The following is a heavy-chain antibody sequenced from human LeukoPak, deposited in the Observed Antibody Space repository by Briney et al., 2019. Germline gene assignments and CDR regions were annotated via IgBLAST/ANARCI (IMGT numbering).Heavy chain of an antibody. CDR1: GGSFSGYY. CDR3: AGPTYGGNSAPLVL. CDR2: INHSGST. J-gene: IGHJ4*02. V-gene: IGHV4-34*01. Sequence: NPSETLSLTCAVYGGSFSGYYWSWIRQPPGKGLEWIGEINHSGSTNYNPSLKSRVTISVDTSKNQFSLKLSSVTAADTAVYYCAGPTYGGNSAPLVLWGQGTLVTVSS. D-gene: IGHD4-23*01.